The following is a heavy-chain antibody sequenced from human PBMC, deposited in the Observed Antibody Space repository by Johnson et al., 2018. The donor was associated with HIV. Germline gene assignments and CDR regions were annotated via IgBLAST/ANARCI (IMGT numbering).Heavy chain of an antibody. Sequence: EVQLVESGGGLIQPGGSLRLSCAASGFTFSSYWMSWVRQAPGKGLEWVSAISGSGGSTYYADSVTGRFTISRDNSKNTLYLQMNSLRAEDTAVYYCAKSYSSSWYTDAFDIWGQGTMVTVSS. CDR1: GFTFSSYW. D-gene: IGHD6-13*01. CDR2: ISGSGGST. V-gene: IGHV3-23*04. CDR3: AKSYSSSWYTDAFDI. J-gene: IGHJ3*02.